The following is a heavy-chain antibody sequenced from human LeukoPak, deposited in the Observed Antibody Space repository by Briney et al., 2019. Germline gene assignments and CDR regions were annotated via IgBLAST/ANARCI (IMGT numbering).Heavy chain of an antibody. CDR1: GGSTSSYD. V-gene: IGHV4-59*01. CDR2: INYSGST. CDR3: ARGRADTPFDD. J-gene: IGHJ4*02. Sequence: SETLTLICTLSGGSTSSYDWNWTRQPPGKGLEWIGYINYSGSTKHKPSLKSRVTISVDTSKNQLSEKLSSVTAADTAVYYCARGRADTPFDDWGQGTMVTVSS. D-gene: IGHD2-15*01.